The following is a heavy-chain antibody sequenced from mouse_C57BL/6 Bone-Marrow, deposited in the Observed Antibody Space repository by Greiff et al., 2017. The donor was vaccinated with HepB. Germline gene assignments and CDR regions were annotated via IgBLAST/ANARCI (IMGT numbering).Heavy chain of an antibody. D-gene: IGHD1-1*01. Sequence: VQLQQSGAELVRPGASVKLSCTASGFNIKDDYMHWVKQRPEQGLEWIGWIDPENGDTEYASKFQGKATITADTSSNTAYLQLSSLTSEDTAVYYCTTWDYGSSWDYCGQGTTLTVSS. CDR2: IDPENGDT. J-gene: IGHJ2*01. V-gene: IGHV14-4*01. CDR3: TTWDYGSSWDY. CDR1: GFNIKDDY.